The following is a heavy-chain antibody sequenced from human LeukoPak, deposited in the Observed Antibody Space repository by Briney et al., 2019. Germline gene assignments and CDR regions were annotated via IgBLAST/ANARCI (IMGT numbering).Heavy chain of an antibody. Sequence: ASVKVSCKASGGTFSGYAISWVRQAPGQGLEWMGGIIPIFGTANYAQKFQGRVTITADESTSTAYMELSSLRSEDTAVYYCVLGAYWNDDKNAFHIWGPGTMVTVSS. CDR2: IIPIFGTA. CDR1: GGTFSGYA. D-gene: IGHD1-1*01. CDR3: VLGAYWNDDKNAFHI. V-gene: IGHV1-69*13. J-gene: IGHJ3*02.